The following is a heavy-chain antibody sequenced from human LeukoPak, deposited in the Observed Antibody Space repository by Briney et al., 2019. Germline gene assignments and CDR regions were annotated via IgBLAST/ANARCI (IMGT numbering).Heavy chain of an antibody. CDR1: GFTFSDYY. D-gene: IGHD2-15*01. V-gene: IGHV3-11*06. CDR3: ARAGYCSGGSCLQPFDY. CDR2: ISSSSSYT. J-gene: IGHJ4*02. Sequence: GRSLRLSCAASGFTFSDYYMSWIRQAPGKGLEWVSYISSSSSYTNYADSVKGRFTISRDNAKNSLYLQMNSLRAEDTAVYYCARAGYCSGGSCLQPFDYWGQGTLVTVSS.